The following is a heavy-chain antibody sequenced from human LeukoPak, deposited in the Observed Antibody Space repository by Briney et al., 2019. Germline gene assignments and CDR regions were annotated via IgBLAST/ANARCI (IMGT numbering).Heavy chain of an antibody. CDR2: ITGSGDST. CDR3: AELGITMIGGV. V-gene: IGHV3-23*01. D-gene: IGHD3-10*02. J-gene: IGHJ6*04. Sequence: GGSLRLSCAASGFTFSSYAMSWVRPAPGKGLEWVSAITGSGDSTYYADSVKGRFTISRDNSKNSLYLQMNSLRAEDTAVYYCAELGITMIGGVWGKGTTVTISS. CDR1: GFTFSSYA.